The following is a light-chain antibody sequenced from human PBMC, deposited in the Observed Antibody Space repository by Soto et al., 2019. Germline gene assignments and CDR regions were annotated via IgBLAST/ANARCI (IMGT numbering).Light chain of an antibody. V-gene: IGKV3-15*01. CDR3: QKYNKWPRT. J-gene: IGKJ4*01. CDR2: AAS. Sequence: EIVMTQSPATLSVSPGERATIYCRASQSVSSDLAWYQRKPGQPPRLLFYAASTRATGIPVRFSGGGSGTDFTLTFSSLQSEDFAVYYCQKYNKWPRTLGGGTKVDIK. CDR1: QSVSSD.